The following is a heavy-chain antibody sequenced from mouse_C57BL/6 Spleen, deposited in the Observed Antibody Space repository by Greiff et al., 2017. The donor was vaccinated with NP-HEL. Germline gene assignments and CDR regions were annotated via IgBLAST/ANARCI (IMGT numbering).Heavy chain of an antibody. CDR3: AGYCKDYAMDY. CDR2: IYPGCGST. J-gene: IGHJ4*01. CDR1: GYSFPSSW. V-gene: IGHV1-55*01. Sequence: VQLQQPGAELVEPGASVKMSCKASGYSFPSSWITWVPQRPGQGLEWIGDIYPGCGSTNYNEKFKSKATLTVDTSSSTAYMQLSSLTSEDSAVYYCAGYCKDYAMDYWGQGTSVTVSA.